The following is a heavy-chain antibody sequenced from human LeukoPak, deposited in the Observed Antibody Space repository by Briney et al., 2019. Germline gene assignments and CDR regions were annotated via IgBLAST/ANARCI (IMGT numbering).Heavy chain of an antibody. Sequence: SVKVSCKASGGTFSSYAISWARQAPGQGLEWMGRIIPIFGTANYAQKFQGRVTITTDESTSTAYMELSSLRSEDTAVYYCATDLKKTDAFDIWGQGTMVTVSS. V-gene: IGHV1-69*05. CDR2: IIPIFGTA. CDR3: ATDLKKTDAFDI. CDR1: GGTFSSYA. J-gene: IGHJ3*02.